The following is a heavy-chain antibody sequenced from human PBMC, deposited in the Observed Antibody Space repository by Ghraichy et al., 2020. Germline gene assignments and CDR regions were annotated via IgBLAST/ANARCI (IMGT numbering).Heavy chain of an antibody. Sequence: GESLNISCKGSGYTFTSYWIGWVRQMPGKGLEWMGVIHPGDSGTRYSPSFQGQVTISADKSISTAYLQWGSLKASDTAMYYCARHPYCSADSCYREFDYWGQGTLVTVSS. D-gene: IGHD2-15*01. J-gene: IGHJ4*02. CDR3: ARHPYCSADSCYREFDY. CDR1: GYTFTSYW. CDR2: IHPGDSGT. V-gene: IGHV5-51*01.